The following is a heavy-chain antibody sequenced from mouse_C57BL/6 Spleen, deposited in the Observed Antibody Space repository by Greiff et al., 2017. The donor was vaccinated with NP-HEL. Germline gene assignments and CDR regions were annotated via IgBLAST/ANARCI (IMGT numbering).Heavy chain of an antibody. CDR2: IYPGDGDT. CDR3: AIPPYDYYAMDY. J-gene: IGHJ4*01. V-gene: IGHV1-82*01. CDR1: GFAFSSSW. Sequence: QVQLKQSGPELVKPGASVKISCKASGFAFSSSWMNWVKQRPGKGLEWIGRIYPGDGDTNYNGKFKGKATLTADKSSSTAYMQLSSLTSEDSAVYFCAIPPYDYYAMDYWGQGTSVTVSS.